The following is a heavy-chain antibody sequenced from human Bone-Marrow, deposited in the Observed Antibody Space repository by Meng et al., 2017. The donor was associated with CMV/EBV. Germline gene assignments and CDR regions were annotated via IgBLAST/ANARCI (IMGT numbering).Heavy chain of an antibody. J-gene: IGHJ6*02. CDR2: IYPAGST. CDR1: GFSVSSDY. CDR3: ARVSGSYYYFGMDV. D-gene: IGHD1-26*01. Sequence: GESLKISCAVSGFSVSSDYMNWVRQAPGKGLEWVSVIYPAGSTYYAVSVKGRFTISRDSSKNTLHLQMNSLRAEDTAVYYCARVSGSYYYFGMDVWGQGTTVTVSS. V-gene: IGHV3-53*01.